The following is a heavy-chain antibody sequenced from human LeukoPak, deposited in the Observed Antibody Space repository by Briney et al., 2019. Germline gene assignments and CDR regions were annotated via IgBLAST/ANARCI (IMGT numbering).Heavy chain of an antibody. D-gene: IGHD6-13*01. CDR2: IYYSGTT. V-gene: IGHV4-59*01. CDR3: ARGVYIAAAQYGY. Sequence: SETLSLTCTVSGGSISSYYWSWIRQPPGKGLEWIGYIYYSGTTNYNPSLKSRVTISVDTSKNQFPLKLSSVTAADTAVYYCARGVYIAAAQYGYWGQGTLVSVSS. CDR1: GGSISSYY. J-gene: IGHJ4*02.